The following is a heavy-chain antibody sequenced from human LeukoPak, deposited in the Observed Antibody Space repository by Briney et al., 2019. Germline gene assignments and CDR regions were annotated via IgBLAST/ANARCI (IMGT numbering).Heavy chain of an antibody. CDR3: ARLLGYCSSTSCDDC. Sequence: GASVKVSCKASGYTFTSYGISWVRQAPGQGLEWMGWISAYNGNTDYAQKLQGRVTMTTDTSTSTAYMELRSLRSDDTAVYYCARLLGYCSSTSCDDCWGQGTLVTVSS. CDR2: ISAYNGNT. CDR1: GYTFTSYG. D-gene: IGHD2-2*01. J-gene: IGHJ4*02. V-gene: IGHV1-18*01.